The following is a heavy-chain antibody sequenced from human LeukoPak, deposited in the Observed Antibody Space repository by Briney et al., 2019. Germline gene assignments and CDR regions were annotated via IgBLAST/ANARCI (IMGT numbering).Heavy chain of an antibody. V-gene: IGHV4-59*01. CDR3: ARKTGDSDAFDI. D-gene: IGHD7-27*01. CDR2: IYYRGST. J-gene: IGHJ3*02. CDR1: GASISSYY. Sequence: PSETLSLTCTVSGASISSYYWSWIRQPPGKGLEWIGYIYYRGSTNYNPSLKSRVTISVDTSKNQFSLKLSSVTAADTAVYYCARKTGDSDAFDIWGQGTMVTASS.